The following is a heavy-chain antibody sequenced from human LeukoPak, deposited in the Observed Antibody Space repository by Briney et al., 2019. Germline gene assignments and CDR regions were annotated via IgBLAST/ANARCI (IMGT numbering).Heavy chain of an antibody. J-gene: IGHJ4*02. Sequence: SETLSLTCAVYGGSFSGYYWSWIRQPPGKGLEWIGEINHSGSTNYNPSLKSRVTISVDTSKNQFSLELSSVTAADTAVYYCASFRWFGEAGFDYWGQGTLVTVSS. CDR1: GGSFSGYY. CDR3: ASFRWFGEAGFDY. D-gene: IGHD3-10*01. V-gene: IGHV4-34*01. CDR2: INHSGST.